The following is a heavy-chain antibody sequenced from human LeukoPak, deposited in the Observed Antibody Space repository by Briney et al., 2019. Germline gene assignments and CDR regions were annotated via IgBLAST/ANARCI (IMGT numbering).Heavy chain of an antibody. CDR2: ISTSSSYI. CDR3: ATIEAVRFHY. CDR1: GFTFSSYN. J-gene: IGHJ4*02. Sequence: PGGSLRLSCAASGFTFSSYNMNWVRQAPGKGLEWVSSISTSSSYIYYTDSVKGRFTISRDNSKNTLYLQMNSLRAEDTAVYYCATIEAVRFHYWGQGTLVTVSS. V-gene: IGHV3-21*01. D-gene: IGHD4-17*01.